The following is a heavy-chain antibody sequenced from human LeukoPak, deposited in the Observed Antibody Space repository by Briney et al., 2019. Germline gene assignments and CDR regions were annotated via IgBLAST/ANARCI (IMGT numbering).Heavy chain of an antibody. V-gene: IGHV3-33*01. D-gene: IGHD3-22*01. Sequence: GGSLRLSCAASGFTFSSYGMHWVRQAPGKGLEWVAVIWYDGSNKYYADSVKGRFTISRDNSKNTLYLQMNSLRAEDTAVYYCAREFYDTAALDYWGQGTLVTVSS. CDR3: AREFYDTAALDY. CDR1: GFTFSSYG. CDR2: IWYDGSNK. J-gene: IGHJ4*02.